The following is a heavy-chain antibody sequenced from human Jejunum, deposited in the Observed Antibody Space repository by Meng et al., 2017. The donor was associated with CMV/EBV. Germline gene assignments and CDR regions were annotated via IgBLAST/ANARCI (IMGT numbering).Heavy chain of an antibody. CDR1: FALSCRGVC. CDR3: ICRQEDPRRSTYYFDR. D-gene: IGHD2-2*01. Sequence: FALSCRGVCVGCVRQPPGKALEWLALVYWDDDKRYTPSLRSRLTIAKDASKNQVVLTLSHLDSVDTATYHCICRQEDPRRSTYYFDRWGQGTLVTVSS. J-gene: IGHJ4*02. CDR2: VYWDDDK. V-gene: IGHV2-5*02.